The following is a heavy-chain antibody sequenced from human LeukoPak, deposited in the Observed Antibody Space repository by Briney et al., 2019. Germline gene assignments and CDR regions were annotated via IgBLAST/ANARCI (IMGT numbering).Heavy chain of an antibody. CDR1: GFTFSSYA. CDR2: ISSGRSKTI. J-gene: IGHJ6*02. V-gene: IGHV3-48*01. Sequence: PGRSLRLSCAASGFTFSSYAMRWVRQAPGKGLEWVSSISSGRSKTIYYADSVKGRFTISRDNAKNSLYLQMNSLRAEDTAVYYCARDDRSAPKDNYYGMDVWGQGTTVTVSS. CDR3: ARDDRSAPKDNYYGMDV.